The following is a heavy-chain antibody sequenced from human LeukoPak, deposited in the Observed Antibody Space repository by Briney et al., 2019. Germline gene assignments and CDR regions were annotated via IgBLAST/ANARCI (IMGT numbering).Heavy chain of an antibody. Sequence: GGSLRPSCAASGFTFSSYAMSWVRQAPGKGLEWVSSVTGSGDNTYYADSVKGRFTISRHNSKNTLSVQLNSLRAEDTAVYYCARMAYFKVADYYYYYMDVWGKGTTVTVSS. V-gene: IGHV3-23*01. CDR1: GFTFSSYA. D-gene: IGHD2/OR15-2a*01. J-gene: IGHJ6*03. CDR2: VTGSGDNT. CDR3: ARMAYFKVADYYYYYMDV.